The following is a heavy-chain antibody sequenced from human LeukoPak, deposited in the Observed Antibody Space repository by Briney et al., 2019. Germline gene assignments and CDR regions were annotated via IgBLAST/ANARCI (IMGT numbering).Heavy chain of an antibody. D-gene: IGHD6-19*01. J-gene: IGHJ3*02. CDR1: GYTFTSYG. V-gene: IGHV1-2*06. CDR3: ARDLGAYSSGWYSHDAFDI. Sequence: GASVKVSCKASGYTFTSYGISWVRQAPGQGLEWMGRINPNSGGTNYAQKFQGRVTMTRDTSISTAYMELSRLRSDDTAVYYCARDLGAYSSGWYSHDAFDIWGQGTMVTVSS. CDR2: INPNSGGT.